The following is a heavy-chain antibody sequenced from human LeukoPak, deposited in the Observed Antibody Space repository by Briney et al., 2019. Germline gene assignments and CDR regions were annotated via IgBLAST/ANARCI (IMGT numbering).Heavy chain of an antibody. D-gene: IGHD5-18*01. CDR1: GFTFSSYE. V-gene: IGHV3-33*08. J-gene: IGHJ6*02. Sequence: GGSLRLSCAASGFTFSSYEMNWVRQAPGKGLEWVAVIWYGGSNKYYADSVKGRFTISRDNSKNTLYLQMNSLRAEDTAVYYCARGSPYGVDTAMAPGDYYYYGMDVWGQGTTVTVSS. CDR3: ARGSPYGVDTAMAPGDYYYYGMDV. CDR2: IWYGGSNK.